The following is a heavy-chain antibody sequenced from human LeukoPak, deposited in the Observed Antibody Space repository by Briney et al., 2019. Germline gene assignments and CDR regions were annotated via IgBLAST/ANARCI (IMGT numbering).Heavy chain of an antibody. J-gene: IGHJ5*02. CDR3: AHSLGYCSGGSCPNWFDR. Sequence: SGPTLVHPTQPLTLTCTFSGFSLRTSGVGVGWIRQPPGKALEWLALIYWDDDKRYSPSLKSRLTITKDTSKNQVVLTMTNMDPVDTATYYCAHSLGYCSGGSCPNWFDRWGQGTLVTVSS. CDR1: GFSLRTSGVG. V-gene: IGHV2-5*02. CDR2: IYWDDDK. D-gene: IGHD2-15*01.